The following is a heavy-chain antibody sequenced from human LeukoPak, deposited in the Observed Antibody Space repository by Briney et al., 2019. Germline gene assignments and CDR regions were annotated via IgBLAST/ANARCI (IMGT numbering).Heavy chain of an antibody. D-gene: IGHD3-22*01. J-gene: IGHJ4*02. V-gene: IGHV1-2*04. CDR1: GYTFTGYY. CDR2: INPNSGGT. CDR3: ASSYDSSGYYYFDY. Sequence: ASVKVSCKASGYTFTGYYMHWVRQAPGQGLEWMGWINPNSGGTNYAQKFQGWVTMTRDTSISTAYMELSRLRSDDTAVYYCASSYDSSGYYYFDYWGQGTLVTVSS.